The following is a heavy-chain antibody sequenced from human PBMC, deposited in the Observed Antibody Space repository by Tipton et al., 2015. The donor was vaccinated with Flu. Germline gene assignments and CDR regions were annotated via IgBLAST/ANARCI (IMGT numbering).Heavy chain of an antibody. J-gene: IGHJ5*01. CDR2: ISNSGYTI. D-gene: IGHD1-1*01. CDR1: GFIFSNYE. CDR3: ARGTTTVQRQDRFDS. Sequence: SLRLSCAGSGFIFSNYEMNWVRQAPGKGPEWVSYISNSGYTIYYIDSVRGRFTISRDNAKNSLHLQMDSLRVEDTAVYYCARGTTTVQRQDRFDSWGQGTLVTVSS. V-gene: IGHV3-48*03.